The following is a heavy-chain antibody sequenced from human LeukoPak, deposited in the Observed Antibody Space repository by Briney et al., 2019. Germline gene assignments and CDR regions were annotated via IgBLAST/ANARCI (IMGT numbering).Heavy chain of an antibody. CDR2: ITSSSSYI. CDR1: GFTFSSYS. Sequence: KPGGSLRLSCAASGFTFSSYSMNWVRQAPGKGLEWVSSITSSSSYIYYADSVKGRFTISRDNSKNTLYLQMNSLRAEDTAVYYCAKDMGYCSSTSCFLSPDYWGQGTLVTVSS. J-gene: IGHJ4*02. V-gene: IGHV3-21*01. CDR3: AKDMGYCSSTSCFLSPDY. D-gene: IGHD2-2*01.